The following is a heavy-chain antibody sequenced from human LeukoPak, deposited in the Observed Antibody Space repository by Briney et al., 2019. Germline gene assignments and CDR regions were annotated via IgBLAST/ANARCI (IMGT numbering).Heavy chain of an antibody. J-gene: IGHJ5*02. V-gene: IGHV3-21*01. CDR3: ARDVSLAAAGANWFDP. Sequence: GGSLRLSCAASGFTFSSYSMNWVRQAPGKGLEWVSSISSSSSYIYYADSVKGRFTISRDNAKNSLYLQTNSMRAEDTAVYYCARDVSLAAAGANWFDPWGQGTLVTVSS. D-gene: IGHD6-13*01. CDR1: GFTFSSYS. CDR2: ISSSSSYI.